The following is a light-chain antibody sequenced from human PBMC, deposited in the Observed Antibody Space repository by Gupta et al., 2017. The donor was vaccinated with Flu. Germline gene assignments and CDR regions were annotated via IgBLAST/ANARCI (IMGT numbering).Light chain of an antibody. Sequence: QSVLTQPPSASGTPGQRVTIACSGSSSNIGGNFVSWFQQVPGTAPKVLIYRNDRRPSGVPDRFSGSKSGTSASLAISGLRSEDEADYYCAVWDDSLSAWVFGGGTKLTVL. CDR2: RND. CDR3: AVWDDSLSAWV. J-gene: IGLJ3*02. CDR1: SSNIGGNF. V-gene: IGLV1-47*01.